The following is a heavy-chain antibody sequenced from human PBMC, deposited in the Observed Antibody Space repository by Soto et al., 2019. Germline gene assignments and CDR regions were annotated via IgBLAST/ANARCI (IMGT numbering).Heavy chain of an antibody. D-gene: IGHD3-3*01. Sequence: SETLSLTCTVSGGSISSSSYYWGWIRQPPGKGLEWIGYIYYSGSTNYNPSLKSRVTISVDTSKNQFSLKLSSVTAADTAVYYCARADYDSWVDMQNNWFDPWGQGTLVTVSS. CDR2: IYYSGST. CDR1: GGSISSSSYY. J-gene: IGHJ5*02. CDR3: ARADYDSWVDMQNNWFDP. V-gene: IGHV4-61*05.